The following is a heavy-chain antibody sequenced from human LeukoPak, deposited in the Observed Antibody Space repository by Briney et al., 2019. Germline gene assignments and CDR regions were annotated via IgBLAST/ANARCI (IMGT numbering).Heavy chain of an antibody. D-gene: IGHD1-26*01. V-gene: IGHV4-30-2*01. CDR2: IYKSGST. CDR3: ASGVWELLEPGAFDI. CDR1: GGSINSDGYY. J-gene: IGHJ3*02. Sequence: PSQTLSLTCSVSGGSINSDGYYWSWIRQPPGKGLEWIGYIYKSGSTNYNPSLKSRVTISVERSKNQFSLKLSSVTAADTAVYYCASGVWELLEPGAFDIWGQGTMVTVSS.